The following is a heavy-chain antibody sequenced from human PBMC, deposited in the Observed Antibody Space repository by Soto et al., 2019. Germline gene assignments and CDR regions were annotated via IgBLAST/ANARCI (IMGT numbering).Heavy chain of an antibody. CDR3: AKDRLPTSGQRFYFDS. Sequence: DVNLLHSGGGSAQPGGSLRLSCATSGFAFSTYAMTGVRQGPGRGLEWVSTILPDETGFYTVSVKGRFTISRDNFRGILDLQMNDLWVEDAAIYFCAKDRLPTSGQRFYFDSWGQGSLVTVSS. V-gene: IGHV3-23*01. D-gene: IGHD2-15*01. CDR2: ILPDETG. CDR1: GFAFSTYA. J-gene: IGHJ4*02.